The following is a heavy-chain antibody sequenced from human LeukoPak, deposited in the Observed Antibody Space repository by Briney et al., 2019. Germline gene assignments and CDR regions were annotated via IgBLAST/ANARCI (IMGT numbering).Heavy chain of an antibody. CDR2: ISYDENNK. J-gene: IGHJ4*02. Sequence: AGSLRLSCAASGFTFSNYAMYWVRQAPGKGLEWVADISYDENNKYYTDSVKGRFTISRDDSKNTLYLQMNTLRAEDTAVYYCVRLGYNYDFWSGNYLWGQGTQVTVSS. V-gene: IGHV3-30*14. CDR3: VRLGYNYDFWSGNYL. CDR1: GFTFSNYA. D-gene: IGHD3-3*01.